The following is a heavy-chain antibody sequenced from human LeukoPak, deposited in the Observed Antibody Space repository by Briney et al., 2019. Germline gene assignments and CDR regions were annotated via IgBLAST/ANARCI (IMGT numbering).Heavy chain of an antibody. D-gene: IGHD3-3*01. CDR1: GFTFSSYA. Sequence: GGSLRLSCAASGFTFSSYAMHWVRQAPGKGLEWVAVISYDGSNKYYADSVKGRFTISRDNSKNTLYLQMNSLRAEDTAVYYCANSPPNYDFWSGYFFFDYWGQGTLVTVSS. J-gene: IGHJ4*02. V-gene: IGHV3-30-3*01. CDR3: ANSPPNYDFWSGYFFFDY. CDR2: ISYDGSNK.